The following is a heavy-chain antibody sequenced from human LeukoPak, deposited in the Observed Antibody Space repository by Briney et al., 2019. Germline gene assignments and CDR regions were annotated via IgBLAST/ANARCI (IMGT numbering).Heavy chain of an antibody. J-gene: IGHJ5*02. V-gene: IGHV4-34*01. Sequence: PSETLSLTCAVYGGSFSGYYWSWIRQPPGKGLEWIGEINHSGSTNYNPALQSRLSILIDTSKNQFSLKLMSVTAADTAVYYCARDSGTTGEVKFDPWGQGTLVTVSS. D-gene: IGHD3-10*01. CDR3: ARDSGTTGEVKFDP. CDR1: GGSFSGYY. CDR2: INHSGST.